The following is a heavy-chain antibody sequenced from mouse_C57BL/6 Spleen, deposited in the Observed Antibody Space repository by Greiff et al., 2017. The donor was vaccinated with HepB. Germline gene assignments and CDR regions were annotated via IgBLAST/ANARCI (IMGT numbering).Heavy chain of an antibody. Sequence: QVQLKQSGPGLVQPSQSLSITCTVSGFSLTSYGVHWVRQSPGKGLEWLGVIWSGGSTDYNAAFISRLSISKDNSKSQVFFKMNSLQADDTAIYYCARAAYGSSYRFAYWGQGTLVTVSA. CDR1: GFSLTSYG. CDR2: IWSGGST. J-gene: IGHJ3*01. D-gene: IGHD1-1*01. V-gene: IGHV2-2*01. CDR3: ARAAYGSSYRFAY.